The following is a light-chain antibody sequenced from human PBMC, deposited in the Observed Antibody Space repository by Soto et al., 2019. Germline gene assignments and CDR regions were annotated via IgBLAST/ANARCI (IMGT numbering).Light chain of an antibody. CDR2: GAS. CDR3: QQYNNWPWT. J-gene: IGKJ1*01. Sequence: ELAMTQSPATLSVSPGERATLSCRASQSVTSNLAWYQHKPGQAPGLLIYGASTRATGIPDRFSGSGSGTEFTLTISSLQSEDFAVYYCQQYNNWPWTFGQGTKVEIK. CDR1: QSVTSN. V-gene: IGKV3-15*01.